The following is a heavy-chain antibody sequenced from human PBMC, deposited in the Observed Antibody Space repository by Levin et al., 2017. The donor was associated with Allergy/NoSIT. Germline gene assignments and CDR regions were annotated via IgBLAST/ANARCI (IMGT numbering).Heavy chain of an antibody. V-gene: IGHV3-23*01. J-gene: IGHJ3*02. Sequence: GESLKISCAASGFTFDTYAMIWVPQAPGKGLEWVSSITRGGAHTYYADSVKGRFTISRDDSRNTLFLQMNSLRAEDTAIYYCAKSNDASGRYSHAFDIWGQGTMATVSS. D-gene: IGHD3-10*01. CDR3: AKSNDASGRYSHAFDI. CDR2: ITRGGAHT. CDR1: GFTFDTYA.